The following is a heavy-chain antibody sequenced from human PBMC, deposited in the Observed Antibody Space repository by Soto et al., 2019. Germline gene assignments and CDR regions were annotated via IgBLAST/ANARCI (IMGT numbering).Heavy chain of an antibody. Sequence: EVQLVESGGGLVQPGGSLRLSCAASGFTFSSYWMHWVRQAPGKGLVWVSHINTDGSSTNNADSVKGRFTISRDTATNTLYLPMNSLRAEDTALYYCAQASGDDCDALDIWGEGTMVTVSS. CDR3: AQASGDDCDALDI. CDR1: GFTFSSYW. V-gene: IGHV3-74*01. D-gene: IGHD5-12*01. J-gene: IGHJ3*02. CDR2: INTDGSST.